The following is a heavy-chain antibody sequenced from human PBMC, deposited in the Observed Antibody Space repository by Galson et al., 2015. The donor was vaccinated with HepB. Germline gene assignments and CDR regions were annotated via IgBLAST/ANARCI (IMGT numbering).Heavy chain of an antibody. Sequence: SVKVSCKASGYTFTSYGISWVRQAPGQGLEWMGWISAYNGNTNYAQKRQGRVTMTTDTSTSTAYMELRSLRSDDTAVYYCAREGGSLGDYYFDYWGQGTLVTVSS. CDR3: AREGGSLGDYYFDY. J-gene: IGHJ4*02. D-gene: IGHD2-21*02. CDR2: ISAYNGNT. V-gene: IGHV1-18*04. CDR1: GYTFTSYG.